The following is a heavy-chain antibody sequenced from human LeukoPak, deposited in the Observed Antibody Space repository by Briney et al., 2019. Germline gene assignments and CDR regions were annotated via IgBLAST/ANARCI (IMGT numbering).Heavy chain of an antibody. V-gene: IGHV3-23*01. CDR1: GFTFSNYA. Sequence: GGSLRLSCAASGFTFSNYAMSWVRQAPGKGLEWVSGINDRGVDTYYTDPVKGRFTISRDNSKNTLFLQMNSLTAEDTAVYYCAKGSSPLGHFDCWGQGTLVTVSS. D-gene: IGHD6-13*01. J-gene: IGHJ4*02. CDR3: AKGSSPLGHFDC. CDR2: INDRGVDT.